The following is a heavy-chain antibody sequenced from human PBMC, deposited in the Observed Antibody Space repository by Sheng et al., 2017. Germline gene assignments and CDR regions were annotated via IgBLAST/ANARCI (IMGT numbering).Heavy chain of an antibody. V-gene: IGHV4-34*01. CDR1: GGSFSGYY. CDR3: ARAPYYDSSGYYGKAVDY. J-gene: IGHJ4*02. D-gene: IGHD3-22*01. Sequence: QVQLQQWGAGLLKPSETLSLTCAVYGGSFSGYYWSWIRQPPGKGLEWIGEINHSGSTNYNPSLKSRVTISVDTSKNQFSLKLSSVTAADTAVYYCARAPYYDSSGYYGKAVDYWGQGTLVTVSS. CDR2: INHSGST.